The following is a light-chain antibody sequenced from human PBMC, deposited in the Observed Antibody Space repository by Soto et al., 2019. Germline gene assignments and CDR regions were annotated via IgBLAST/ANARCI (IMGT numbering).Light chain of an antibody. Sequence: QSVLTQPASVSGSPGQSITISCTGTSNDVGGYDYVSWYQQHPGKAPKLIIFEVYNRPSGVSNRFSGSKSGNRASLTISGVQAEDEADYFCSSYTTSSTLNVFGTGTKVTLL. CDR2: EVY. CDR3: SSYTTSSTLNV. J-gene: IGLJ1*01. CDR1: SNDVGGYDY. V-gene: IGLV2-14*01.